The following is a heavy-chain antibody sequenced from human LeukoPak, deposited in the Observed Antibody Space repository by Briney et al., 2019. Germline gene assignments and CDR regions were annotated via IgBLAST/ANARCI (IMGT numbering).Heavy chain of an antibody. CDR2: ITHSGSA. CDR3: ARVGRPLEGTTGLADY. CDR1: GGSFSDYY. V-gene: IGHV4-34*01. Sequence: PSETLSLTCAVYGGSFSDYYWSWIRQPPGKGLEWIGEITHSGSANYNPSLKSRVTISLDTSKSQFSLNLSSVTAADTAVYYCARVGRPLEGTTGLADYWGQGTLVTVSS. J-gene: IGHJ4*02. D-gene: IGHD4-11*01.